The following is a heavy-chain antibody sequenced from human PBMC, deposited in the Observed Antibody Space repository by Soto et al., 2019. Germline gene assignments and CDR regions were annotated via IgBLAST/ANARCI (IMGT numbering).Heavy chain of an antibody. CDR2: IIPIFGTA. V-gene: IGHV1-69*01. D-gene: IGHD2-2*01. CDR3: ASRYCSSTSCYDYYYYGMDV. Sequence: QVQLVQSGAEVKKPGSSVKGSCKASGGTFSSYAISWVRQAPAQGLEWMGGIIPIFGTANYAQKFQGRVTITADESTSTAYMELSRLGSEDTAVYSCASRYCSSTSCYDYYYYGMDVWGQGTTVTVSS. J-gene: IGHJ6*02. CDR1: GGTFSSYA.